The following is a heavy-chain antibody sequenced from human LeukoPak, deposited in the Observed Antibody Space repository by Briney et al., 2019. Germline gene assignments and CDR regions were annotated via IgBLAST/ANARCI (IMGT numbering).Heavy chain of an antibody. D-gene: IGHD3-9*01. CDR3: AREGNPLRYFDP. Sequence: SETLSLTCTVSGGSISSYYWSWIRQPAGKGLEWIGRIYTSGSTNYSPSLKSRVTMSVDTSKNQFSLKLSSVTAADTAVYYRAREGNPLRYFDPWGQGTLVTVSS. CDR1: GGSISSYY. CDR2: IYTSGST. V-gene: IGHV4-4*07. J-gene: IGHJ5*02.